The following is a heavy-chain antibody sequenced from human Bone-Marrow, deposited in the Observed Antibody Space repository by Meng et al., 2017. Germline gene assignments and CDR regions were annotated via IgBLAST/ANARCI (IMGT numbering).Heavy chain of an antibody. CDR1: GFTFSSYE. J-gene: IGHJ3*01. D-gene: IGHD6-19*01. CDR2: ISSSGSTI. Sequence: GGSLRLSCAASGFTFSSYEMNWVRQAPGKGLEWVSYISSSGSTIYYADSGKGRFIISRDNSKNTLYLQMNNLKAEITVVYYCARDWGTGYSSGWYEARIPDAFDVWGQGTRVTVSS. CDR3: ARDWGTGYSSGWYEARIPDAFDV. V-gene: IGHV3-48*03.